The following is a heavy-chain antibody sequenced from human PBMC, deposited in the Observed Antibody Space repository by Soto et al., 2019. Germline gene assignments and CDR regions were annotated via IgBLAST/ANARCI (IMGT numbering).Heavy chain of an antibody. CDR3: ARGGVAYHSFRPFVH. CDR2: IWYDGSNK. CDR1: GFTFSTYG. J-gene: IGHJ4*02. Sequence: QVQLIESGGGVVQPGRSLTLSCAASGFTFSTYGMHWVRQAPGKGLEWVAVIWYDGSNKYYADSVEGRFTISRDNFKNTLYMTMNSLRVEYTAVYYCARGGVAYHSFRPFVHWGQGTLVTVSS. V-gene: IGHV3-33*01. D-gene: IGHD3-22*01.